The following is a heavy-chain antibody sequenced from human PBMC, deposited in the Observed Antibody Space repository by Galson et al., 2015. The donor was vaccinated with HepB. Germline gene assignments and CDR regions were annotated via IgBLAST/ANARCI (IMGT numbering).Heavy chain of an antibody. CDR1: GFTFTNSA. D-gene: IGHD4-23*01. CDR3: ATLLVTPI. CDR2: IVVGSANT. Sequence: SGFTFTNSAVQWVRQARGQRLEWIGWIVVGSANTNYAQKFQERVTITRDIFTSTAYMELSSLRSEDTAVYYCATLLVTPIWGQGTLVTVSS. V-gene: IGHV1-58*01. J-gene: IGHJ4*02.